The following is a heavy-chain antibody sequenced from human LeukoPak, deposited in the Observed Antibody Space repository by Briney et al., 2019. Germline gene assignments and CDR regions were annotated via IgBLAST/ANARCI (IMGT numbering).Heavy chain of an antibody. J-gene: IGHJ3*02. Sequence: QPGRSLRLSCAASEFTFDYYDMHWVRQAPGKGREWVSGISWNSGNIGYTDTVKGRFTISRDNAKNSLYLQMNSLRAEDTALYYCAKVLRFLEWLFDDGFDIWGQGTMVTVSS. V-gene: IGHV3-9*01. CDR3: AKVLRFLEWLFDDGFDI. D-gene: IGHD3-3*01. CDR1: EFTFDYYD. CDR2: ISWNSGNI.